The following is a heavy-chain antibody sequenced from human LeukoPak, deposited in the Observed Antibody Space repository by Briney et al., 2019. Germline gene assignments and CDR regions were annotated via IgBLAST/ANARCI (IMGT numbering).Heavy chain of an antibody. J-gene: IGHJ6*03. Sequence: GASVKVSCKASGYTFTSYYMHWVRHAPGQGLEWMGIINPSGGSTSYAQKFQGRVTMTRDTSTSTVYMELSSLRSEDTAVSYCAKTYYDFWGGYSHRNYYYYYMDVWGKGTTVTVSS. CDR3: AKTYYDFWGGYSHRNYYYYYMDV. CDR2: INPSGGST. D-gene: IGHD3-3*01. V-gene: IGHV1-46*03. CDR1: GYTFTSYY.